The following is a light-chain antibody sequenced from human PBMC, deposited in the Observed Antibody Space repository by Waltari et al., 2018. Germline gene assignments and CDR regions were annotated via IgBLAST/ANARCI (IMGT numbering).Light chain of an antibody. J-gene: IGKJ3*01. CDR3: QQYYSYPPT. V-gene: IGKV1-8*01. Sequence: AIRITQSTYSLSASTGDRVTITCRASQGISSYLAWYQQKPGKAPKLLIYAASTLQSGVPSRFRGSGSGTDFTLTISCLQSEDFATYYCQQYYSYPPTFGPGTKVDIK. CDR1: QGISSY. CDR2: AAS.